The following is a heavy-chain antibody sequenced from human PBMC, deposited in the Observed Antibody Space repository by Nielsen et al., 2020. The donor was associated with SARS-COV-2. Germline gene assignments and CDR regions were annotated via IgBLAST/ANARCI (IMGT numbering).Heavy chain of an antibody. Sequence: GESLKISCAASGFTFSNYPLYWVRQAPGKGLEWVAVVSYDEDNKYYAPSVKGRFTISRDNSKNTLYLQMNSLRVEDTAVYYCAKAGHEYYDSSGYLDYWGQGTLVTVSS. V-gene: IGHV3-30-3*01. J-gene: IGHJ4*02. CDR2: VSYDEDNK. CDR3: AKAGHEYYDSSGYLDY. D-gene: IGHD3-22*01. CDR1: GFTFSNYP.